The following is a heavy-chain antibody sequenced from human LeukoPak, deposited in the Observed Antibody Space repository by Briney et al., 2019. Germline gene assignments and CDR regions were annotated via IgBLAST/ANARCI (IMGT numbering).Heavy chain of an antibody. CDR2: IYYSGST. V-gene: IGHV4-59*08. CDR1: GGSISSYY. J-gene: IGHJ4*02. Sequence: SETLSLTCTVSGGSISSYYWSWIRQPPGKGLEWIGYIYYSGSTNYNPSLKSRVTISVDTSKNQFSLKLSSVTAADTAVYYCARFPYGDYEGGFDYWGQGTLVTVSS. D-gene: IGHD4-17*01. CDR3: ARFPYGDYEGGFDY.